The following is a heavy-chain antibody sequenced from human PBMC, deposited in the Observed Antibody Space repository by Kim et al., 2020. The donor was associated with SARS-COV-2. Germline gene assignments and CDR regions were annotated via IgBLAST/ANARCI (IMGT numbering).Heavy chain of an antibody. J-gene: IGHJ6*02. CDR2: IYYSGST. Sequence: SETLSLTCTVSGGSISSYYWSWIRQPPGKGLEWIGYIYYSGSTNYNPSLKSRVTISVDTSKNQFSLKLSSVTAADTAVYYCARDWRYYDSSGYLPGHYYYYYGMDVWGQGTTVTVSS. V-gene: IGHV4-59*01. CDR1: GGSISSYY. D-gene: IGHD3-22*01. CDR3: ARDWRYYDSSGYLPGHYYYYYGMDV.